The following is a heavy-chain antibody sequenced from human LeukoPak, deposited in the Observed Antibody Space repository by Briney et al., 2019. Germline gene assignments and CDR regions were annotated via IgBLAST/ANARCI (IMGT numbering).Heavy chain of an antibody. CDR2: ISSSSSYI. Sequence: PGESLRPSCAASGFTFSSYSMNWVRQAPGKGLEWVSSISSSSSYIYYADSVKGRFTISRDNAKNSLYLQMNSLRAEDTAVYYCARVHSSSSLDAFDIWGQGTMVTVSS. D-gene: IGHD6-13*01. J-gene: IGHJ3*02. CDR3: ARVHSSSSLDAFDI. CDR1: GFTFSSYS. V-gene: IGHV3-21*01.